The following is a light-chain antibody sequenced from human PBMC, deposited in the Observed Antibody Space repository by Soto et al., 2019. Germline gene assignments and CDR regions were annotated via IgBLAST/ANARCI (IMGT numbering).Light chain of an antibody. CDR1: QSISSY. CDR3: QQSYSTPWT. V-gene: IGKV1-39*01. Sequence: DIQMTQSPSSLSASVGDRVTITCRASQSISSYLNWYQQKPGKATKLLIYAASSLQSGVPSRFSGSGSGTDFTLTISSLQPEDFATYSCQQSYSTPWTFGQGTKVEIK. CDR2: AAS. J-gene: IGKJ1*01.